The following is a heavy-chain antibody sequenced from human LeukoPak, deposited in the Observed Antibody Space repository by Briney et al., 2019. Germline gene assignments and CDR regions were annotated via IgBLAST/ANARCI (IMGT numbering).Heavy chain of an antibody. Sequence: GSLRLSCAASGFTFSSYSMNWVRQAPGKGLEWVAYISSSSSTIYYADSVKGRFTISRDNAKNSLYLQMNSLRAEDTAVYYCASELTALDYWGQGTLVTVSS. J-gene: IGHJ4*02. CDR1: GFTFSSYS. V-gene: IGHV3-48*01. CDR2: ISSSSSTI. CDR3: ASELTALDY. D-gene: IGHD1-14*01.